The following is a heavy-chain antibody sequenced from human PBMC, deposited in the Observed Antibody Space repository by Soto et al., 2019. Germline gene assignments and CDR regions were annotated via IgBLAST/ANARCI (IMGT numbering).Heavy chain of an antibody. Sequence: SETLSLTCSVSGGSISSYYWTWIRQPPGRGLEYIGYISYSGNTYYNPSLRGRVTISLDTSKNQFSLQLSSVTAADMAVYYCARENYASSGAPFLDYWGQGTLVTVSS. CDR3: ARENYASSGAPFLDY. V-gene: IGHV4-59*01. CDR1: GGSISSYY. D-gene: IGHD3-22*01. J-gene: IGHJ4*02. CDR2: ISYSGNT.